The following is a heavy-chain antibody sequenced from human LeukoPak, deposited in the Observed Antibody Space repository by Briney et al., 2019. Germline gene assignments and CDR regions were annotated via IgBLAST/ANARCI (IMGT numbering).Heavy chain of an antibody. CDR2: IYYSGST. CDR1: GGSISSGDYY. J-gene: IGHJ4*02. D-gene: IGHD3-22*01. V-gene: IGHV4-30-4*08. Sequence: SETLSLTCTVSGGSISSGDYYWSWIRQPPGKGLEWIGYIYYSGSTYYNPSLKSRVTISVDTSKNQFSLKLSSVTAADTAVYYCARRPGGYYDRSGYYFHFDYWGQGTLVTVSS. CDR3: ARRPGGYYDRSGYYFHFDY.